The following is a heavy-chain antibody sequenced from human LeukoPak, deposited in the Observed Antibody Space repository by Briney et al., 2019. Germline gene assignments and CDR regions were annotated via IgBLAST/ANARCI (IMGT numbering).Heavy chain of an antibody. Sequence: GESLKISCKGSGYIFTSYWIGWVRQMPGKGLEWMGIIYPGDSDTRYSPSFQGQVTFSADKSISTAYLQWSSLKASDTAMYYCARHGGSSWFLGYNWFDPWGQGTLVTVSS. CDR1: GYIFTSYW. J-gene: IGHJ5*02. V-gene: IGHV5-51*01. D-gene: IGHD6-13*01. CDR3: ARHGGSSWFLGYNWFDP. CDR2: IYPGDSDT.